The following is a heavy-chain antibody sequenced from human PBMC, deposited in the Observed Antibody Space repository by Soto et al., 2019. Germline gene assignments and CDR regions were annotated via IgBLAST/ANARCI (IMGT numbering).Heavy chain of an antibody. V-gene: IGHV3-23*01. CDR2: FSGSGGNI. CDR1: GFPFPPHA. CDR3: AKDPPWTVGPLAMDV. D-gene: IGHD3-10*01. J-gene: IGHJ6*02. Sequence: GGSLSLSCVASGFPFPPHALSWVGKSPGKGLEWVSTFSGSGGNIYYAEAVKGRLTISRDDSKNTLYLQMNSLRVEDTAVYYCAKDPPWTVGPLAMDVWGQGTTVTVSS.